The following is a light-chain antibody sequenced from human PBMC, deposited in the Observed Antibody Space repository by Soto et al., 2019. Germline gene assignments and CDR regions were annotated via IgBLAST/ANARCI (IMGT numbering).Light chain of an antibody. J-gene: IGKJ1*01. V-gene: IGKV3-20*01. Sequence: EIVLTQSPCTLSLSPGERATLSCGAIQSVTSNYLAWYQQKPGQAPRLLIFGASIRVKGIPDRFIGSGSGTDFTLTISRLEPEDFAVYYCQHYVTSLTTFGQGTKVDIK. CDR2: GAS. CDR1: QSVTSNY. CDR3: QHYVTSLTT.